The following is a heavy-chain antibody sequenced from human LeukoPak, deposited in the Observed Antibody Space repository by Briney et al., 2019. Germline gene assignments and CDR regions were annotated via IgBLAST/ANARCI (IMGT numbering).Heavy chain of an antibody. D-gene: IGHD3-9*01. V-gene: IGHV4-34*01. J-gene: IGHJ3*02. CDR3: ARVDYDILTGYWSRYAFDI. CDR2: INHSGST. Sequence: SETLSLTCAVYGGSFSGYYWSWIRQPPGKGLEWIGEINHSGSTNYNPSLKSRVTISVDTSKNQFSLKLSSVTAADTAVYYCARVDYDILTGYWSRYAFDIWGQGTMVTVSS. CDR1: GGSFSGYY.